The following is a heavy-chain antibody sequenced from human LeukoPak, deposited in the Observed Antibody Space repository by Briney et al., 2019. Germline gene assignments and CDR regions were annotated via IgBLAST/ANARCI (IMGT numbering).Heavy chain of an antibody. CDR3: ARGRYSSSINSMDV. V-gene: IGHV3-30*04. CDR2: ISYDGSNK. CDR1: GFTFSSYA. J-gene: IGHJ6*02. Sequence: PGGSLRLSCAASGFTFSSYAMHWVRQAPGKGLEWVAVISYDGSNKYYADSVKGRFTISRDNSKNTLYLQMNSLRAEDTAVYYCARGRYSSSINSMDVWGQGTTVTVSS. D-gene: IGHD6-6*01.